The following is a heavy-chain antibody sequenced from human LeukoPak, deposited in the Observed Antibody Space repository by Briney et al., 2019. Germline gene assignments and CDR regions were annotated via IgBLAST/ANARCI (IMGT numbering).Heavy chain of an antibody. CDR3: ARERAPGVARHYDC. CDR2: LSSNNYK. Sequence: GGSLRLSCAASGFTFSSLTLNCVRQAPGKGLEWVASLSSNNYKWYADSVKGRFTISRDNAKNSLYLQMNNLRTDDTAVYYCARERAPGVARHYDCWGEGTLVTVSS. J-gene: IGHJ4*02. D-gene: IGHD7-27*01. V-gene: IGHV3-21*01. CDR1: GFTFSSLT.